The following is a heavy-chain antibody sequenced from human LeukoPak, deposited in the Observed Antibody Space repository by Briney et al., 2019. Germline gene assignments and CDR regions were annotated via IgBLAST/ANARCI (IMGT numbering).Heavy chain of an antibody. CDR1: GFSFSTYA. CDR3: AKGQRSCGGGRCELFDS. J-gene: IGHJ4*02. CDR2: ISDSGGHT. V-gene: IGHV3-23*01. D-gene: IGHD2-15*01. Sequence: GGSLRLSCAASGFSFSTYAMSWVRQSPGKGLEWVSVISDSGGHTIYADSVKGRFTISRDNFRNTLYLQLGSLRAEDTAVYYCAKGQRSCGGGRCELFDSWGQGTLVTVSS.